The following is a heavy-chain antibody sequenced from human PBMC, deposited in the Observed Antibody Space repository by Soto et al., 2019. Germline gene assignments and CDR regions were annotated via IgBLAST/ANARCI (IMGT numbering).Heavy chain of an antibody. D-gene: IGHD4-17*01. Sequence: GFLSLSCAASGLTFSTYPMTWVRQAPGKRLEGVSSISGSGGDTYYIDSVKGRFTISRDNSKNTVYLQMKSLRAEDTAVYYCAKILSTVTTYYYGMDVWGQGTTVTVSS. CDR1: GLTFSTYP. CDR3: AKILSTVTTYYYGMDV. CDR2: ISGSGGDT. J-gene: IGHJ6*02. V-gene: IGHV3-23*01.